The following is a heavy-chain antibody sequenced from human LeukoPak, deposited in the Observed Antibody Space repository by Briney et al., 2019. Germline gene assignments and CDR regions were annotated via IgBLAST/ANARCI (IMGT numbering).Heavy chain of an antibody. CDR3: ARDYYDSSDAFDI. J-gene: IGHJ3*02. Sequence: GGSLRLSCAASGFTFSSYSMNWVRQAPGKGLEWVSYISSSSSTIYYADSVKGRFTISRDNAKNSLYLQMNSLRAEDTAVYYCARDYYDSSDAFDIWGQRTMVTVSS. CDR1: GFTFSSYS. V-gene: IGHV3-48*01. D-gene: IGHD3-22*01. CDR2: ISSSSSTI.